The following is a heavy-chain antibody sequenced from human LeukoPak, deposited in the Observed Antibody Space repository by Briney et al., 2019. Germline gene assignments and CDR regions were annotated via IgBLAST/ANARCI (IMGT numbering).Heavy chain of an antibody. CDR1: GASVSSGGYH. D-gene: IGHD3-22*01. J-gene: IGHJ4*02. Sequence: SETLSLTCTVSGASVSSGGYHWSWVRQPPGKGLEWIGYIYSSGSTSYNPSLKSRVTISLDTSKNQFSLKLNFVTAAETAVYFCARGPDSRKVGYWGQGILVTVSS. V-gene: IGHV4-61*08. CDR2: IYSSGST. CDR3: ARGPDSRKVGY.